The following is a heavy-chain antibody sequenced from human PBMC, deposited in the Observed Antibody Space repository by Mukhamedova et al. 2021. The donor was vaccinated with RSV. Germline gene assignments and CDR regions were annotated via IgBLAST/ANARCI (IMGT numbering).Heavy chain of an antibody. V-gene: IGHV3-23*01. CDR3: AKVPGSGWYLSWFDP. CDR2: ISGSGGST. D-gene: IGHD6-19*01. Sequence: QAPGKGLEWVSAISGSGGSTYYADSVKGRFTISRDNSKNTLYLQMNSLRAEDTAVYYCAKVPGSGWYLSWFDPWGQGTLVTVSS. J-gene: IGHJ5*02.